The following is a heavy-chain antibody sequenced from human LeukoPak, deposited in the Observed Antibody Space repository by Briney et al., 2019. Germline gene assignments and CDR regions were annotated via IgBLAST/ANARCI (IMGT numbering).Heavy chain of an antibody. Sequence: GGPLSLSCAVSGFPFSDFGMSWVRQAPGKGLEWVSTISGGGDNTYFADSVKGRFTISRDNSKNTLFLQMVSLRAEDTAVYYCAKFEGALLGNYYMDVWGKGTTVTVSS. CDR1: GFPFSDFG. J-gene: IGHJ6*03. CDR2: ISGGGDNT. CDR3: AKFEGALLGNYYMDV. V-gene: IGHV3-23*01.